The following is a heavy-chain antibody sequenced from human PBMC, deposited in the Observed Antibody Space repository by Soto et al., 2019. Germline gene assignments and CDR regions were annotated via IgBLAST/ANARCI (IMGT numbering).Heavy chain of an antibody. V-gene: IGHV3-30*09. J-gene: IGHJ4*02. D-gene: IGHD2-15*01. Sequence: QEQMVQSGGGVVQPGRSLRLSCAASPFTFRRYAMHLVRQAPGKGLEWVTSISYDGSKESYADSVKGRFAVSRDTSKNTLYLQMNSPRPEYTAVYYCARYCNGGACYSASLDYWGQGTQVTVSS. CDR3: ARYCNGGACYSASLDY. CDR1: PFTFRRYA. CDR2: ISYDGSKE.